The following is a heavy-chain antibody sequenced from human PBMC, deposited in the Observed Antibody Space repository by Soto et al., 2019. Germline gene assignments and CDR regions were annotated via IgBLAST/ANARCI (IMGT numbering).Heavy chain of an antibody. D-gene: IGHD6-6*01. CDR1: GYTFTTYG. J-gene: IGHJ4*02. CDR2: ISAYNGNT. Sequence: QVQLVQSGAEVKKPGASVKVSCKASGYTFTTYGINWVRQAPGQGLEWMGWISAYNGNTNYAQKHQGRVTMTTDTSTSTAYMALRSLRSDDTAVYYCAKVECGSSGCLYYFDYWGQGTLVTVSS. CDR3: AKVECGSSGCLYYFDY. V-gene: IGHV1-18*01.